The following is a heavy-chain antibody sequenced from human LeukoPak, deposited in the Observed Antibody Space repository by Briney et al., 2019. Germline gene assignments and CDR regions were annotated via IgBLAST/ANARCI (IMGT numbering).Heavy chain of an antibody. V-gene: IGHV3-23*01. D-gene: IGHD6-13*01. CDR2: IRGSGVVT. CDR3: AKGVVRAAASD. CDR1: GFTFSSYG. Sequence: GGSLRLSCAASGFTFSSYGLSWVRQAPGKGLEWVSTIRGSGVVTYYADSVKGRFTVSRDNSNNTLYLQMNSLRAEDTAVYFCAKGVVRAAASDWGQGTLVTVSS. J-gene: IGHJ4*02.